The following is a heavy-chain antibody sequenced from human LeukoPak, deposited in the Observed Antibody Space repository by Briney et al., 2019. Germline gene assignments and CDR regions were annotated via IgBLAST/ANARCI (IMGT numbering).Heavy chain of an antibody. Sequence: GESLKISCKGSGYSFTSYWIGWVRQMPGKGLEWMGIIYPGDSDTRYSPSFQGQVTTSADKSISTAYLQWSSLKASDTAMYYCARHEVGARGATHFDYWGQGTLVTVSS. CDR2: IYPGDSDT. V-gene: IGHV5-51*01. CDR3: ARHEVGARGATHFDY. J-gene: IGHJ4*02. D-gene: IGHD3-10*01. CDR1: GYSFTSYW.